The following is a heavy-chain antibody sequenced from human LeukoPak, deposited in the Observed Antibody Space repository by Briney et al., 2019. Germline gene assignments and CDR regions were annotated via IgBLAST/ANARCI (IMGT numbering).Heavy chain of an antibody. CDR3: ASKNYLLGDDY. D-gene: IGHD3-16*01. CDR1: GFTFSSYW. Sequence: PGGSLRLSCAASGFTFSSYWMHWVRQAPGKGLVWVSRINSDGSSTSYADSVKGRFTISRDNAKNTLYLQMNSLRAEDTAVYYCASKNYLLGDDYWGQGTLVTVSS. CDR2: INSDGSST. V-gene: IGHV3-74*01. J-gene: IGHJ4*02.